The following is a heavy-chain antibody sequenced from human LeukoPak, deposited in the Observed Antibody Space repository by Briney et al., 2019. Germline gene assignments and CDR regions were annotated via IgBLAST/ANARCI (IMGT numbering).Heavy chain of an antibody. Sequence: GGSLRLSCVASGFTFSTYAMSWVRQAPGKGLEWVSAISASGGDTYYADSVKGRFTISRDNSKNTLYLQMNSLRAEDTAVYYCAKRWATVTTDPQHWGQGTLVTVSS. CDR3: AKRWATVTTDPQH. D-gene: IGHD4-17*01. J-gene: IGHJ1*01. CDR2: ISASGGDT. V-gene: IGHV3-23*01. CDR1: GFTFSTYA.